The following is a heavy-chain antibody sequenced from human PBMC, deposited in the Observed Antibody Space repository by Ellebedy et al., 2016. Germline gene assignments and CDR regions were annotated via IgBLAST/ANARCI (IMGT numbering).Heavy chain of an antibody. J-gene: IGHJ6*02. Sequence: ASVKVSCXASGYTFTGYYMHWVRQAPGQGLEWMGWINPNSGGTNYAQKFQGWVTMTRDTSISTAYMELSRLRSDDTAVYYCATSTVTTPSYYYYYGMDVWGQGTTVTVSS. CDR3: ATSTVTTPSYYYYYGMDV. V-gene: IGHV1-2*04. CDR1: GYTFTGYY. D-gene: IGHD4-17*01. CDR2: INPNSGGT.